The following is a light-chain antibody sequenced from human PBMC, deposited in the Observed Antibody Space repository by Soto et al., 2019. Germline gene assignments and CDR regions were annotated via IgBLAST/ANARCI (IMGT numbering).Light chain of an antibody. V-gene: IGKV3-20*01. Sequence: EIVLTQSTGTLSLSPGERATLSCRASQSVGSSYLAWYQQKPGQAPMLLIYGASSRATGTPDRFSGSGSGTDFTLTISRLEPEDFAVYYCQQYGSLYTFGQGTKLEIK. CDR1: QSVGSSY. CDR2: GAS. CDR3: QQYGSLYT. J-gene: IGKJ2*01.